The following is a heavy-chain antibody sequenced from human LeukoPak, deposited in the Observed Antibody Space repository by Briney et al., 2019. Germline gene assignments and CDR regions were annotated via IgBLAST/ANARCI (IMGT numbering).Heavy chain of an antibody. CDR2: IYTSGST. J-gene: IGHJ3*02. CDR1: GGSISGYY. CDR3: ARIITGTTTAFDI. D-gene: IGHD1-7*01. V-gene: IGHV4-4*07. Sequence: SETLSLTCTASGGSISGYYWSWIRQPAGKGLEWIGRIYTSGSTHYNPSIKSRVTMSVDTSKNQFSLKLSSVTAADTAIYYCARIITGTTTAFDIWGRGTMVTVSS.